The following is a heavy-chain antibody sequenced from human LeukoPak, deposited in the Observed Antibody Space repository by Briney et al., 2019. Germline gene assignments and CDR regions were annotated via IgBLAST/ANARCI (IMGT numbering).Heavy chain of an antibody. CDR2: MNPNSGNT. Sequence: ASVKVSCKASGYTFTSYDINWVRQATGQGLEWMGWMNPNSGNTGYAQKFQGRVTMTRNTSISTAYMELSSLRSEDTAVYHCARGSYYGSGSYYPSGFDPWGQGTLVTVSS. CDR1: GYTFTSYD. D-gene: IGHD3-10*01. CDR3: ARGSYYGSGSYYPSGFDP. V-gene: IGHV1-8*01. J-gene: IGHJ5*02.